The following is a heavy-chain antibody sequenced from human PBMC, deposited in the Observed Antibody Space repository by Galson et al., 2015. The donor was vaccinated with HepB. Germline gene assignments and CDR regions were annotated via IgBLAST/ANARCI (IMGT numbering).Heavy chain of an antibody. CDR1: GFTFSSYS. J-gene: IGHJ6*02. V-gene: IGHV3-21*01. Sequence: SLRLSCAASGFTFSSYSMNWVRQAPGKGLEWVSSISSSSYIYYADSVKGRFTISRDNAKNSLYLQMNSLRAEDTAVYYCARAGCSSTSCYSYYYYGMDVWGQGTTVTVSS. CDR2: ISSSSYI. CDR3: ARAGCSSTSCYSYYYYGMDV. D-gene: IGHD2-2*01.